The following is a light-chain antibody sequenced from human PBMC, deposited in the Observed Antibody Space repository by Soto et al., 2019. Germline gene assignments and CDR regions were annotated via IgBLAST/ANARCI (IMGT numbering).Light chain of an antibody. J-gene: IGKJ2*01. V-gene: IGKV3-20*01. CDR1: QSVSSTY. CDR3: QQYGNSPRYT. CDR2: GAS. Sequence: EIVLTQSPGTLSLSPGERATLSCRASQSVSSTYLTWYQQKPGQPPRLLIYGASSRATGIPDRFSGSGSGTDFTFTISRLEPEDFAVYYCQQYGNSPRYTFGQGTKLEIK.